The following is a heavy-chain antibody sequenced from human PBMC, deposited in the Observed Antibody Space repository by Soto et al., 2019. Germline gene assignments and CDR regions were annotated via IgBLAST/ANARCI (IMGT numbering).Heavy chain of an antibody. CDR1: GYTFTSYD. CDR3: ARIDGTEDYYYYYMDV. Sequence: GASVKVSCKASGYTFTSYDINWVRQATGQGLEWMGWMNPNSGNTGYAQKFQGRVTMTRNTSISTAYMELSSLRSEDTAVYYCARIDGTEDYYYYYMDVWGKGTTVTVSS. CDR2: MNPNSGNT. D-gene: IGHD1-1*01. J-gene: IGHJ6*03. V-gene: IGHV1-8*01.